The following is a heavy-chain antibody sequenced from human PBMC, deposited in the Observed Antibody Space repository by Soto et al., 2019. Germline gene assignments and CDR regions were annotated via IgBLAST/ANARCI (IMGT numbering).Heavy chain of an antibody. Sequence: EEQLVESGGALVQPGGSLRLSCAASGFTVSNNYMSWVRQAPGKGLEWVSLIYSGGSTYYAHSVNGRFTITRDSSKNTLYLQMNSLRADYTAMYYCAAYSHKGYWGQGTLVTVSS. CDR3: AAYSHKGY. D-gene: IGHD3-16*01. CDR2: IYSGGST. J-gene: IGHJ4*02. V-gene: IGHV3-66*01. CDR1: GFTVSNNY.